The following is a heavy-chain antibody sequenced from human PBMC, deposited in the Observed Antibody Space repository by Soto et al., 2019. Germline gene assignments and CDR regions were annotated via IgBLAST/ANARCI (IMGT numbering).Heavy chain of an antibody. V-gene: IGHV3-33*01. CDR2: IWYDGSNK. Sequence: GSLRLSCAASGFTFSSYCMHWVRQAPGKGLEWVAGIWYDGSNKYYADSVKGRFTISRDNSKNTLYLQMNSLRAEDTAVYYCARADFWSGYYGVDNWFDPWGQGTLVTVSS. D-gene: IGHD3-3*01. J-gene: IGHJ5*02. CDR3: ARADFWSGYYGVDNWFDP. CDR1: GFTFSSYC.